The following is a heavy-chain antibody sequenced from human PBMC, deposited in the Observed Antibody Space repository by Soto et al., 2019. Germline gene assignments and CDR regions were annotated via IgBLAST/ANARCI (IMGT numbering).Heavy chain of an antibody. CDR1: GYTFTSYD. D-gene: IGHD3-3*01. V-gene: IGHV1-8*01. CDR3: ARANPRITIFVVVNWSYYGMDV. Sequence: ASVKVSCKASGYTFTSYDINWVRQATGQGLEWMGWMNPNSGNTGYAQKFQGRVTMTRNTSISTAYMELSSLRSEDTAVYYCARANPRITIFVVVNWSYYGMDVWGQGSTVTISS. J-gene: IGHJ6*02. CDR2: MNPNSGNT.